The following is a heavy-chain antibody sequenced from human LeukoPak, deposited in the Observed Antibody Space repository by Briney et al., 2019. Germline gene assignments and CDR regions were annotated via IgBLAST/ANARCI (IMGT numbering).Heavy chain of an antibody. Sequence: KSGGSLRLSCAASGFTFSNAWMNWVRQAPGKGLEWVGRIKSKTDGGTTDYAAPVKGRFTISRDDSKNTLYLQMNSLKTEDTAVYYCTTDTYYDYVWGSYGSDYWGQGTLVTVSS. D-gene: IGHD3-16*01. CDR2: IKSKTDGGTT. J-gene: IGHJ4*02. V-gene: IGHV3-15*07. CDR3: TTDTYYDYVWGSYGSDY. CDR1: GFTFSNAW.